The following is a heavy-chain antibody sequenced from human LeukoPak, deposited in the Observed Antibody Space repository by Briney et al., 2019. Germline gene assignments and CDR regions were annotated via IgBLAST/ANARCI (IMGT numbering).Heavy chain of an antibody. CDR3: TTEPPMDFFVVLPA. D-gene: IGHD2-2*01. CDR2: IYYSGST. V-gene: IGHV4-59*01. CDR1: GGSISSYY. J-gene: IGHJ5*02. Sequence: SETLSLTCTVSGGSISSYYWSWIRQPPGKGLEWIGYIYYSGSTNYNPSLKSRVTISVDTSKNQFSLKLSSVTAADTAVYYCTTEPPMDFFVVLPAWGQGTLVTVSS.